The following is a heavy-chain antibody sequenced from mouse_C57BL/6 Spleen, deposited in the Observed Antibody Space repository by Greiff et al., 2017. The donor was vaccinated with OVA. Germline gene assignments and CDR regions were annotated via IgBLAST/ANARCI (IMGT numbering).Heavy chain of an antibody. CDR2: IHPNSGST. CDR1: GYTFTSYW. CDR3: ARGTDYDYSWCAY. D-gene: IGHD2-4*01. J-gene: IGHJ3*01. V-gene: IGHV1-64*01. Sequence: VQLQQPGAELVKPGASVKLSCKASGYTFTSYWMHWVKQRPGQGLEWIGMIHPNSGSTNYNEKFKSKATLTVDKSSSTAYMQLSSLTSEDSAVYYGARGTDYDYSWCAYWGQGTLVTVSA.